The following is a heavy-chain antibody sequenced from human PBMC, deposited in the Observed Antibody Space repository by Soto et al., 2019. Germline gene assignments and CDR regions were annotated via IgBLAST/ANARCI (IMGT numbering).Heavy chain of an antibody. D-gene: IGHD6-19*01. Sequence: GGSLRLSCAASGFTFSSYAMSWVRQALGKGLEWVSAISGSGGSTDYADSVKGQFTISRDNSKNTLYLQMNSLRAEDTAVYYCAKVCGSGWHDAFDIWGQGTMVTVSS. CDR3: AKVCGSGWHDAFDI. CDR2: ISGSGGST. J-gene: IGHJ3*02. CDR1: GFTFSSYA. V-gene: IGHV3-23*01.